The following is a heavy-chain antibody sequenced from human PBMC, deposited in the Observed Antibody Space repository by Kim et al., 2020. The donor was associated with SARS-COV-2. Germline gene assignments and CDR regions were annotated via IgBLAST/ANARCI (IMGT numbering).Heavy chain of an antibody. J-gene: IGHJ5*02. CDR2: IYYSGST. Sequence: SETLSLTCTVSGGSISSYYWSWIRQPPGKGLEWIGYIYYSGSTNYNPSLKSRVTISVDTSKNQFSLKLSSVTAADTAVYYCARTIRDYDFWSGYYTGWFDPWGQGTLATVSS. V-gene: IGHV4-59*08. CDR1: GGSISSYY. CDR3: ARTIRDYDFWSGYYTGWFDP. D-gene: IGHD3-3*01.